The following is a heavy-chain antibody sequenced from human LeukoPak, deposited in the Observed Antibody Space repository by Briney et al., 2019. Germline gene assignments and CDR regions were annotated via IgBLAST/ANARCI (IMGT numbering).Heavy chain of an antibody. CDR3: ARGVTSGWHYYYYGMDV. Sequence: SETLSLTCTVSGGSISSYYWSWIRQPPGKGLEWIGYIYYSGSTNYNPSLKSRVTISVDTSKNQFSLKLSSVTAADTAVYYCARGVTSGWHYYYYGMDVWGQGTTATVSS. J-gene: IGHJ6*02. CDR1: GGSISSYY. D-gene: IGHD6-19*01. CDR2: IYYSGST. V-gene: IGHV4-59*01.